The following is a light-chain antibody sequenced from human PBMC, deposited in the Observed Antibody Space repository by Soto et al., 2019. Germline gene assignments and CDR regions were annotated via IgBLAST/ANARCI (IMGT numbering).Light chain of an antibody. Sequence: ETVMTQSPATLSVSPGERATLSCKASRSVRSNLAWYQQKPGQAPRLLIYDASNRATGIPARFSGSGSGTDFTLTISSLEPEDFAVYYCQQRSNWPPITFGQGTRLEIK. V-gene: IGKV3-11*01. CDR1: RSVRSN. J-gene: IGKJ5*01. CDR3: QQRSNWPPIT. CDR2: DAS.